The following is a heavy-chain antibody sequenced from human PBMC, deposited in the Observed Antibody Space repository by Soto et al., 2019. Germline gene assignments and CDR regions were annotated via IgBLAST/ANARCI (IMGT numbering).Heavy chain of an antibody. D-gene: IGHD3-16*02. CDR3: ASDSTYDYVWGSYRS. CDR2: IIPIFGTA. CDR1: GGTFSSYA. Sequence: ASVKVSCKASGGTFSSYAISWVRQAPGQGLEWMGGIIPIFGTANYAQKFQGRVTITADESTSTAYMELSSLRSEDTAVYYCASDSTYDYVWGSYRSWGQGTLVTVSS. V-gene: IGHV1-69*13. J-gene: IGHJ4*02.